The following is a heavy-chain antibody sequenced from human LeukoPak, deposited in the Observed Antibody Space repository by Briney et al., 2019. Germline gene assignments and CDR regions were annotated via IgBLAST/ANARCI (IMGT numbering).Heavy chain of an antibody. CDR2: IIPIFGTA. CDR3: ARGRYSSTAARGFQP. D-gene: IGHD6-6*01. CDR1: GGTFSSYA. Sequence: SVKVSCKASGGTFSSYAISWVRQAPGQGLEWMGGIIPIFGTANYAQKFQGRVTITAGESTSTAYMELSSLRSEDTAVYYCARGRYSSTAARGFQPWGQGTLVTVSS. J-gene: IGHJ5*02. V-gene: IGHV1-69*13.